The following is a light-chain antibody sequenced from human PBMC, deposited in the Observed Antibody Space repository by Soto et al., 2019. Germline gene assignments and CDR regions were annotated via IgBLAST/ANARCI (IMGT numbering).Light chain of an antibody. V-gene: IGLV2-14*01. J-gene: IGLJ1*01. CDR2: DVS. CDR3: SSHTTSSTRV. Sequence: QSALTQPASVSGSPGQSITISCTGTSSDVGGYNYVSWYQQHPGKAPKLMIFDVSDRPSGVSNRFSGSKSGNTASLTISGRQADDEADYYCSSHTTSSTRVFGTGTKLTVL. CDR1: SSDVGGYNY.